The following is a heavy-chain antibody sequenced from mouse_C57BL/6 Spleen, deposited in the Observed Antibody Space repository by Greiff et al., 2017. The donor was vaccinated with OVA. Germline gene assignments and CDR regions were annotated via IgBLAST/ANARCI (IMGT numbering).Heavy chain of an antibody. CDR1: GFTFSDYG. J-gene: IGHJ3*01. CDR3: ARLGFAY. Sequence: DVTLVESGGGLVKPAGSLTLTCAASGFTFSDYGMHWVRQSPEKGLEWVAYIRSGSSTIYYADTVYGRFTISRDNAKNTLILQMTSLTSEDTAMYYCARLGFAYWGQGTLVTVSA. CDR2: IRSGSSTI. V-gene: IGHV5-17*01.